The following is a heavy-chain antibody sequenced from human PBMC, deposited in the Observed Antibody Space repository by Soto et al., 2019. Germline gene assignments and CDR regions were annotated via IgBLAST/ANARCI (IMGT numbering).Heavy chain of an antibody. D-gene: IGHD2-15*01. Sequence: ASVKVSCKASGYTFTSYGISWVRQAPGQGLEWMGWISAYNGNTNYAQKLQGRVTMTTDTSTSTAYMELRSLRSDDTAVYYCARDLRGYCSGGSGYLNYYYYYMDVWGKGTTVTVSS. V-gene: IGHV1-18*01. CDR2: ISAYNGNT. J-gene: IGHJ6*03. CDR3: ARDLRGYCSGGSGYLNYYYYYMDV. CDR1: GYTFTSYG.